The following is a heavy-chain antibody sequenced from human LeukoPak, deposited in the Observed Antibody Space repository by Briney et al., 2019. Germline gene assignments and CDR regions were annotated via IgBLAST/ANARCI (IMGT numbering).Heavy chain of an antibody. Sequence: GGSLRLSCAASGFTFSSYAMHWVRQAPGKGLEWVAVISYDGSNKYYADSVKGRFTISRDNSKNTLYLQMNSLRAEDTAVYYCAYGGVGGATFDYWGQGTLVTVSS. CDR1: GFTFSSYA. V-gene: IGHV3-30*04. CDR2: ISYDGSNK. D-gene: IGHD2-8*02. J-gene: IGHJ4*02. CDR3: AYGGVGGATFDY.